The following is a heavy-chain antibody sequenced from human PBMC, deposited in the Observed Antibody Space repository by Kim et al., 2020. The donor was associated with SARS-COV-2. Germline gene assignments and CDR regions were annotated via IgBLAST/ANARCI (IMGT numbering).Heavy chain of an antibody. CDR3: ARDYFHNARFGELLGYYYYGMDV. Sequence: GGSLRLSCAASGFTFSSYSMNWVRQAPGKGLEWVSSISSSSSYIYYADSVKGRFTISRDNAKNSLYLQMNSLRAEDTAVYYCARDYFHNARFGELLGYYYYGMDVWGQGTTVTVSS. CDR1: GFTFSSYS. J-gene: IGHJ6*02. V-gene: IGHV3-21*01. CDR2: ISSSSSYI. D-gene: IGHD3-10*01.